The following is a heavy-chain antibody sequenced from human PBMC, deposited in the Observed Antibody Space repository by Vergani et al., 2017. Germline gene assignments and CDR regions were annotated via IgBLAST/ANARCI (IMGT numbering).Heavy chain of an antibody. D-gene: IGHD2-2*01. Sequence: QVQLVQSGAEVKKPGASVKVSCKASGYTFTSYYMHWVRQAPGQGLEWMGWINPNSGGTNYAQKFQGRVTMTRDTSISTAYMELRSLRSDGTAVYYCARRCSSTSCLDYWGQGTLVTVSS. V-gene: IGHV1-2*02. CDR3: ARRCSSTSCLDY. CDR2: INPNSGGT. J-gene: IGHJ4*01. CDR1: GYTFTSYY.